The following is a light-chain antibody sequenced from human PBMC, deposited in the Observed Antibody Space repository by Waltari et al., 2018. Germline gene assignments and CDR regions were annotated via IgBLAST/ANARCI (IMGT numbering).Light chain of an antibody. CDR3: NSRDNSGDHVI. CDR1: SLRTYY. CDR2: TKN. J-gene: IGLJ2*01. Sequence: SSELTQDPAVSVALGQTVRITCQGDSLRTYYAGWYQQKPGRAPVLVISTKNKRPSGISDRFSGSSSGDTASLTITGAQAEDESDYYCNSRDNSGDHVIFGGGTKVTVL. V-gene: IGLV3-19*01.